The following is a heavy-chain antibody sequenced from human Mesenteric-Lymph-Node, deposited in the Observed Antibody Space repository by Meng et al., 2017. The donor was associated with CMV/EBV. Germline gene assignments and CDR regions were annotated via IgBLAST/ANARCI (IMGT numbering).Heavy chain of an antibody. CDR1: GFTFSSYS. CDR2: ISSSSSYI. Sequence: GESLKISCAASGFTFSSYSMNWVRQAPGKGLEWVSSISSSSSYIYDADSVKGRFTISRDNAKNSLYLQMNSLRAEYTAVYYCARAPYFDGDYFDYWGQGTLVTVSS. CDR3: ARAPYFDGDYFDY. J-gene: IGHJ4*02. D-gene: IGHD3-9*01. V-gene: IGHV3-21*01.